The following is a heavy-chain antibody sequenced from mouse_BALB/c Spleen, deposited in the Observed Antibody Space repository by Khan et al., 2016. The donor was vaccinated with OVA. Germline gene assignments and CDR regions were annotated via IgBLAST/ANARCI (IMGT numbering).Heavy chain of an antibody. Sequence: EVQRVESGGDLVKPGGSLKLSCAASGFTFSSYSMSWVRQTPDKRLEWVASISSGGDYTYYPASVQGRFTISRDNAKNTLYLQMSDLNSEDTAMYYCADHLTGSLAYWGQGTLVTVSA. V-gene: IGHV5-6*01. D-gene: IGHD4-1*01. J-gene: IGHJ3*01. CDR1: GFTFSSYS. CDR2: ISSGGDYT. CDR3: ADHLTGSLAY.